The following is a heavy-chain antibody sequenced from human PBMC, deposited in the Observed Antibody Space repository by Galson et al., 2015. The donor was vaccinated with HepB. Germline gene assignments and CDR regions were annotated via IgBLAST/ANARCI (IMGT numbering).Heavy chain of an antibody. D-gene: IGHD4-17*01. Sequence: SVKVSCKVSGHTLTELSVHWVRLIPGKGLEWMGGCAPEDGETIYAQKFQGRFTMTEDTSTAYMHLNNLGSDDTAVYYCAADPHRTTVTTMLFWGQGTLVAVSS. CDR3: AADPHRTTVTTMLF. J-gene: IGHJ4*02. CDR1: GHTLTELS. V-gene: IGHV1-24*01. CDR2: CAPEDGET.